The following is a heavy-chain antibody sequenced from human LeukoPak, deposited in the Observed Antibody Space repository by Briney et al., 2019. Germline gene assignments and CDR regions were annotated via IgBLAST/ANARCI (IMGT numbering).Heavy chain of an antibody. CDR2: INHSGST. Sequence: GSLRLSCAASGFTFSSYEMNWVRQPPGKGLEWIGEINHSGSTNYNPSLKSRVTISVDTSKNQFSLKLSSVTAADTAVYYCARHWDIPGGYFDYWGQGTLVTVSS. J-gene: IGHJ4*02. CDR3: ARHWDIPGGYFDY. D-gene: IGHD2-15*01. V-gene: IGHV4-34*01. CDR1: GFTFSSYE.